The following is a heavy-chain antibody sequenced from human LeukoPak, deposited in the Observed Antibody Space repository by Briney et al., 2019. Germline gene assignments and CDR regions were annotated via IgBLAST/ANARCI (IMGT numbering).Heavy chain of an antibody. CDR3: ATTTATSGSSLY. J-gene: IGHJ4*02. CDR1: PDTFTRYG. CDR2: IRAYNGDT. D-gene: IGHD6-19*01. V-gene: IGHV1-18*01. Sequence: ASVKLSCKASPDTFTRYGITWVRQAPGQGLEWMGWIRAYNGDTNYAQKFQGRVTMTAERSTNTAYMELRGLTFDDTAVFYCATTTATSGSSLYWGEGTLVNVAS.